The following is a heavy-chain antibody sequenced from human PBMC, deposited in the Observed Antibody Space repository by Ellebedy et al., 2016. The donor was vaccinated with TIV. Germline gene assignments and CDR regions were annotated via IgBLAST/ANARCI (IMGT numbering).Heavy chain of an antibody. CDR1: GYTFTSYG. J-gene: IGHJ6*03. Sequence: ASVKVSXXASGYTFTSYGISWVRQAPGQGLEWMGWISAYNGNTNYAQKFQGRVTITADESTSTAYMELSSLRSEDTAVYYCARARSSGWYSDYYYMDVWGKGTTVTVSS. D-gene: IGHD6-19*01. CDR2: ISAYNGNT. CDR3: ARARSSGWYSDYYYMDV. V-gene: IGHV1-18*01.